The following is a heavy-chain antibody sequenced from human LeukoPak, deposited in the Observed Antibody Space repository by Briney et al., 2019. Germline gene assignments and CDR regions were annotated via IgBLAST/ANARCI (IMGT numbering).Heavy chain of an antibody. CDR1: GGSISSYY. CDR2: IYYSGST. CDR3: ARGEGWLANDY. Sequence: PSETLSLTCTVSGGSISSYYWSWIRQPPGKGLGWIGYIYYSGSTNYNPSLKSRVTISVDTSKNQFSLKLSSVTAADTAVYYCARGEGWLANDYWGQGTLVTVSS. D-gene: IGHD5-24*01. V-gene: IGHV4-59*01. J-gene: IGHJ4*02.